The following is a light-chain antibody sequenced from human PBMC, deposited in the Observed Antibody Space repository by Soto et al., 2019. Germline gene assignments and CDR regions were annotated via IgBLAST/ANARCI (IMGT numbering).Light chain of an antibody. CDR2: LND. Sequence: QSVLTQPPSLPATPGQRVNISCSGSSSNIGDNAVNWYQQLPGAAPKLLIYLNDQRPSGVPDRFSGSKSGTSAFLAISGLQSEDEADYYCAAWDDSLNALFGTGTKV. J-gene: IGLJ1*01. CDR1: SSNIGDNA. CDR3: AAWDDSLNAL. V-gene: IGLV1-44*01.